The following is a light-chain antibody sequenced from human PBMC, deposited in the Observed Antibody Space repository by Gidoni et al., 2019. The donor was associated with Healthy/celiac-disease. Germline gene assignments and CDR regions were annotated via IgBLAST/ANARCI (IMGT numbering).Light chain of an antibody. Sequence: EIVMTQSPATLSVSPGERATLSCRARQSVRSNLAWYQQKPGQAPRLLIYGASTRATGIPARFSGSGSGTEFTLTISSLQSEDFAVYYCQQYNNWPPLTFGGGTKVEIK. CDR2: GAS. CDR1: QSVRSN. V-gene: IGKV3-15*01. J-gene: IGKJ4*01. CDR3: QQYNNWPPLT.